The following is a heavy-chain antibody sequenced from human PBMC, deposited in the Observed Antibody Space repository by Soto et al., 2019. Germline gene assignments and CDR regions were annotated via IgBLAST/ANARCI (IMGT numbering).Heavy chain of an antibody. V-gene: IGHV4-39*01. CDR1: GGSLRSSTYF. Sequence: SETLSLTCTVSGGSLRSSTYFWGWIRHSPGKGQEWIGDIYYSGSTNNNPSLKSRVTISVDTYKNQFSLKLISVTAADTAVYYCARGEWSSATYYPRDNWGEGTLV. CDR2: IYYSGST. J-gene: IGHJ4*02. D-gene: IGHD2-2*01. CDR3: ARGEWSSATYYPRDN.